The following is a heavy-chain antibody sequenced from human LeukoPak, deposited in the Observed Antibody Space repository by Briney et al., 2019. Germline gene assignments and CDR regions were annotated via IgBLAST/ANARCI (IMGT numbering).Heavy chain of an antibody. V-gene: IGHV3-23*01. CDR3: AKVWVPFGGALFHYYGMDV. J-gene: IGHJ6*02. D-gene: IGHD3-16*01. CDR1: GFTFTSYA. CDR2: ISGSGGST. Sequence: PGGSLRLSCAASGFTFTSYAMSWVREAPGKGLEWVSAISGSGGSTYYADSVKGRFAISRDNSKNTLYLQVNSLRAEYTAVYYCAKVWVPFGGALFHYYGMDVWGQGTTVTVSS.